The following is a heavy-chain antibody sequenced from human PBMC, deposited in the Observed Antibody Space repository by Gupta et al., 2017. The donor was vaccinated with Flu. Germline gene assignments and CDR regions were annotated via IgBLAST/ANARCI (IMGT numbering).Heavy chain of an antibody. D-gene: IGHD6-19*01. V-gene: IGHV4-31*11. CDR3: ARGPYDILSGQPFDY. CDR2: IYDTGRT. CDR1: GGSIRRGGYY. J-gene: IGHJ4*02. Sequence: QVQLRESGPGLVKPAQDLLLTCDVSGGSIRRGGYYWSWIRQFPGKVLEWIGYIYDTGRTYNNPSLQSRVTVFMDPSKNQFSLRLTSVSVADTAVYFCARGPYDILSGQPFDYWGQGLLVTVSS.